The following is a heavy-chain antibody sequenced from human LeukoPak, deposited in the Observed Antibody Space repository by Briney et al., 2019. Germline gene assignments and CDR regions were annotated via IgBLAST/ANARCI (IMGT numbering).Heavy chain of an antibody. Sequence: GGSLRLSCAASGFMFRTYAMHWVRQAPGKGLEWVAVISYDGSNKYYADSVKGRFTISRDNSKNTLYLQMNSLRAEDTAVYYCAKDEGYCSSTSCRGGVYWGQGTLVTVSS. CDR3: AKDEGYCSSTSCRGGVY. D-gene: IGHD2-2*01. CDR1: GFMFRTYA. J-gene: IGHJ4*02. CDR2: ISYDGSNK. V-gene: IGHV3-30*18.